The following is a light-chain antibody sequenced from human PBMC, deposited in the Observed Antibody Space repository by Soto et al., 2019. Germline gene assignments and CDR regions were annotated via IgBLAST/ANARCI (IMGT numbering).Light chain of an antibody. Sequence: DIQLTQSPSFLSASVGDRVTITCRASQDISDYLAWYQQKPGKAPNLLIYEASTLQSGVPSRFSGSGSGTDFTFTISSLQPEDIATYYCQQANSFPRTFGPGTKVDIK. CDR2: EAS. CDR3: QQANSFPRT. V-gene: IGKV1-9*01. J-gene: IGKJ3*01. CDR1: QDISDY.